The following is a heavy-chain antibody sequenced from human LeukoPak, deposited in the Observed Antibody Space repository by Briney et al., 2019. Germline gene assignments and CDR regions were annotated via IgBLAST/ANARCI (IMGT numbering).Heavy chain of an antibody. Sequence: SETLSLTCTVSGGSISSSSYYWGWMRQPPGKGVDWSGSIYYSGSPYYNPSLKGRVTITEDTSKIRSAPVLNTVAAADTAVYYCARRSSSNWFDPWGQGTLVTVSS. CDR1: GGSISSSSYY. CDR3: ARRSSSNWFDP. V-gene: IGHV4-39*02. J-gene: IGHJ5*02. D-gene: IGHD6-6*01. CDR2: IYYSGSP.